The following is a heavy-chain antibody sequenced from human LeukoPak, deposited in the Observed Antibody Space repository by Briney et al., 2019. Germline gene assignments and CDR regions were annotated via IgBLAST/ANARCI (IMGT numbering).Heavy chain of an antibody. CDR1: GGSFSGYY. Sequence: KPSETLSLTCAVCGGSFSGYYWSWIRQPPGKGPEWIGEINHSGSTIYNPSLKSRVTISVDTSKNQFSLKLSSVTAADTAVYYCARGHNWFDPWGQGTLVTVSS. CDR3: ARGHNWFDP. V-gene: IGHV4-34*01. CDR2: INHSGST. J-gene: IGHJ5*02.